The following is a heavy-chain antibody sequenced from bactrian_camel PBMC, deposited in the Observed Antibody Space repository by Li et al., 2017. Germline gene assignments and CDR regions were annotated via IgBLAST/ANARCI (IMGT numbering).Heavy chain of an antibody. D-gene: IGHD1*01. V-gene: IGHV3S60*01. CDR2: IMYSGNYR. CDR1: GLSFAGYA. Sequence: HVQLVESGGGTVQSGGSLRLSCTASGLSFAGYAMAWFRQVPGGEREAVSCIMYSGNYRNYAESVKGRFTISRDDAKNTLYLQMNSLKPEDTAVYFCAASQKWYSAPYCAMDTGDCSIWGQGTQVTVS. J-gene: IGHJ4*01. CDR3: AASQKWYSAPYCAMDTGDCSI.